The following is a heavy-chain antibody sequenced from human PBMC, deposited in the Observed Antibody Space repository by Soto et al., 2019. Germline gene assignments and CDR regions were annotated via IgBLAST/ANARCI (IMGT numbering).Heavy chain of an antibody. CDR2: IKQDGSEK. V-gene: IGHV3-7*03. J-gene: IGHJ4*02. Sequence: EVQLVESGGGLVQPGGSLRLSCAASGFTFSSCWMSWVRQAPGKGLEWVANIKQDGSEKYYVDSVKGRFTISRDNAKNSLYLQMNSLRAEDTAVYYCAAVSSGYYRFDYWGQGTLVTVSS. CDR3: AAVSSGYYRFDY. CDR1: GFTFSSCW. D-gene: IGHD3-22*01.